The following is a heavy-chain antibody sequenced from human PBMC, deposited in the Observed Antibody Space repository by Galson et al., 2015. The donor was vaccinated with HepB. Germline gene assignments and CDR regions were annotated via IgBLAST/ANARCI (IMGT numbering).Heavy chain of an antibody. J-gene: IGHJ3*02. CDR1: GSTFSSYA. CDR2: ISGSGGST. V-gene: IGHV3-23*01. D-gene: IGHD6-19*01. Sequence: SLSLSCAASGSTFSSYAMSWVRQAPGKGLEWGSAISGSGGSTYYADSVKGRFTISRDNSKNTLYLQMNSLRAEDTAVYYCAKDGAVGSSGWYAFDIWGQGTMVTVSS. CDR3: AKDGAVGSSGWYAFDI.